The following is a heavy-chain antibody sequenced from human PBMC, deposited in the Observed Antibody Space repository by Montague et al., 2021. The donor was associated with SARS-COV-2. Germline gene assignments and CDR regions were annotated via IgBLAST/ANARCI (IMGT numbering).Heavy chain of an antibody. Sequence: SLRLSCAASGFTFRSYTMNWVRQSPGMGLEWVSFISSSSSSIYYXDSLKGRFTISRDNAKNSLYLQMNSLRVEDTAVYCCVRGGACSGGKCNGGARDWGQGTLVTVSS. CDR3: VRGGACSGGKCNGGARD. V-gene: IGHV3-21*01. J-gene: IGHJ4*02. D-gene: IGHD2-15*01. CDR2: ISSSSSSI. CDR1: GFTFRSYT.